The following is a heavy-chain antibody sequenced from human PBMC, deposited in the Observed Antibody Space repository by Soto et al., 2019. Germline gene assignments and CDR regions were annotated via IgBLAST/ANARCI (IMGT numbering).Heavy chain of an antibody. D-gene: IGHD1-26*01. J-gene: IGHJ4*02. CDR2: ISVSSYSL. CDR3: ARAVRGNYVDY. CDR1: GFTFNYYT. Sequence: EVQLVESGGGLVQPGGSLRLSCAASGFTFNYYTLNWVRQAPGKGLEWVANISVSSYSLYYADSVKGRFTISRDNAKNSLYLQMNSLSDEDTAVSYCARAVRGNYVDYWGQGTLVTVSS. V-gene: IGHV3-48*02.